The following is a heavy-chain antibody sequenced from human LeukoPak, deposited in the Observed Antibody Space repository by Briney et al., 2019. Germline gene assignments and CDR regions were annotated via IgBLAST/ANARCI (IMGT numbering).Heavy chain of an antibody. D-gene: IGHD3-10*01. CDR3: ASHRRSHGSEY. Sequence: SETLSLTCTVSGASFEHFFWSWIRQPPGKGLEWIGYVYYSGTTDYNPSLKSRLTITADTPKNQFSLRLTSVTAADTAIYYCASHRRSHGSEYWGQGALVTVSS. J-gene: IGHJ4*02. CDR2: VYYSGTT. CDR1: GASFEHFF. V-gene: IGHV4-59*08.